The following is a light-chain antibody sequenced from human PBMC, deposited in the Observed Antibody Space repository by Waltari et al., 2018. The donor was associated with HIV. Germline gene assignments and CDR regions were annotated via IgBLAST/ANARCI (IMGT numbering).Light chain of an antibody. V-gene: IGLV2-14*03. Sequence: QSALTQPASVSGSPGQSITISCTGTSSDVGGYQYVSLYQQHPGKAPKLMIFDVSNRPSGVSNRFSGSKSGNTASLTISGLQAEDEAHYFCSSYTSTTTLVVFGGGTKLTVL. CDR2: DVS. J-gene: IGLJ3*02. CDR1: SSDVGGYQY. CDR3: SSYTSTTTLVV.